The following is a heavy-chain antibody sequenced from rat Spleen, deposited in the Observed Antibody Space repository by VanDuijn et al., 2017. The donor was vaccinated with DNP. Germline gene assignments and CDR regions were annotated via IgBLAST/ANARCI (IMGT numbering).Heavy chain of an antibody. CDR2: IVHDGHIT. J-gene: IGHJ2*01. V-gene: IGHV5-19*01. Sequence: EVQLVESGGGVVQPGRSLKLSCAASGFTFSSYWMYWIRQGPNKGLEWVATIVHDGHITYSRDSVKGRFTISRDNAKNTLYLQMNSLRSEDTATYYCARDFRGSDYWGQGVMVTVSS. CDR1: GFTFSSYW. D-gene: IGHD4-4*01. CDR3: ARDFRGSDY.